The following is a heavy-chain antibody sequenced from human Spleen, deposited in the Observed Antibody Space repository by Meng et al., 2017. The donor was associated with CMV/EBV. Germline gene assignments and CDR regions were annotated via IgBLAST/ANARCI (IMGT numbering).Heavy chain of an antibody. J-gene: IGHJ6*02. CDR1: GYTFTNFP. V-gene: IGHV1-18*01. Sequence: ASVKVSCKASGYTFTNFPITWVRQAPGQGLEWMGWISAYNGNTNYAQNLQGRVTMTTDTSTTTAYMELRSLRSDDTAVYYCARDERYCSSLSCNPSVADVWGRGTTVTVSS. CDR3: ARDERYCSSLSCNPSVADV. D-gene: IGHD2-2*01. CDR2: ISAYNGNT.